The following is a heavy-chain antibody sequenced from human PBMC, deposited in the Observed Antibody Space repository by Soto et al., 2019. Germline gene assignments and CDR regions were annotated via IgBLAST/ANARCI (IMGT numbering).Heavy chain of an antibody. CDR3: ARDIADRNFDY. CDR2: ISSSSSYI. Sequence: GGSLRLSCAASGFPFSIYSMNLVRQSPGKGLEWVSSISSSSSYIYYADSVKGRFTISRDNDKNSLYLQMNSLRAEDTAVYYCARDIADRNFDYWGQGTLVTVSS. CDR1: GFPFSIYS. D-gene: IGHD6-6*01. J-gene: IGHJ4*02. V-gene: IGHV3-21*01.